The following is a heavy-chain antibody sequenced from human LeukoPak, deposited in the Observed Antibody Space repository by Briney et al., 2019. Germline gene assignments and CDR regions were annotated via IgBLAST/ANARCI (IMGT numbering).Heavy chain of an antibody. J-gene: IGHJ4*02. D-gene: IGHD1-26*01. CDR3: ARRPDSGSYKNFDY. CDR1: GGSISSYY. Sequence: SETLSLTCTVSGGSISSYYWSWIRQPPGKGLEWIGEINHSGSTNYNPSLKSRVTISVDTSKNQFSLKVSSVTAADTAVYYCARRPDSGSYKNFDYWGQGTLVTVSS. CDR2: INHSGST. V-gene: IGHV4-34*01.